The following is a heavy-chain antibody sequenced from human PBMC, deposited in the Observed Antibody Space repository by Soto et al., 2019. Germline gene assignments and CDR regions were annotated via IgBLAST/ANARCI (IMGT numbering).Heavy chain of an antibody. Sequence: TSETLSLTCTVSDDSIGNSHYYWTWIRQPPGKGLEWVGYISYSGSTYYNPSLESRLTMSIDTSKRQFYLELSSVSAADTAMYFCARDPDAAPDLSGQATHVTVSS. D-gene: IGHD6-25*01. J-gene: IGHJ5*02. V-gene: IGHV4-30-4*08. CDR2: ISYSGST. CDR1: DDSIGNSHYY. CDR3: ARDPDAAPDL.